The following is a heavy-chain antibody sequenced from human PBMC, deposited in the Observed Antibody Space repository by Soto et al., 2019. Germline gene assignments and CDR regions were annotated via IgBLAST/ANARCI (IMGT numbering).Heavy chain of an antibody. D-gene: IGHD3-3*01. J-gene: IGHJ5*02. Sequence: QVQLQESGPGLVKPSQTRSITCTVSGGSISSGGYYWSWIRQHPGKGLEWIGYIYYSGSTYYNPSLKSRVTISVDTSKNQFSLKLSSVTAADTAVYYCARMVFGVVIGFDPWGQGTLVTVSS. CDR1: GGSISSGGYY. CDR3: ARMVFGVVIGFDP. CDR2: IYYSGST. V-gene: IGHV4-31*03.